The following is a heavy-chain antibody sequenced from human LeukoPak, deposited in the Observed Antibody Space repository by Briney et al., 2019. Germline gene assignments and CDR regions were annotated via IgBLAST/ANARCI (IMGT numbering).Heavy chain of an antibody. Sequence: PGGSLRLSCAASEFIFSTYWMSWVRQAPGKGLEWVAGIIESGSGAWYADSVKGRFTISRDNSKNTLYLEMISLRADDTAVYYCAKDYKVRSGEPPVDYWGQGTLVTVSS. D-gene: IGHD7-27*01. CDR3: AKDYKVRSGEPPVDY. J-gene: IGHJ4*02. CDR2: IIESGSGA. CDR1: EFIFSTYW. V-gene: IGHV3-23*01.